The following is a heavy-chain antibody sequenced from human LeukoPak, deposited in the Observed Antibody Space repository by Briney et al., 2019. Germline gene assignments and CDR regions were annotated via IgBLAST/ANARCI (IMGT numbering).Heavy chain of an antibody. V-gene: IGHV3-21*01. CDR3: AGVQTGSVGYYGMDV. D-gene: IGHD1-26*01. CDR1: GFTFSSYS. Sequence: PGGSLRLSCAASGFTFSSYSMNWVRQAPGKGLEWVSSISSSSSYIYYADSVKGRFTISRDNAKNSLYLQMNSLRAGDTAVYYCAGVQTGSVGYYGMDVWGQGTTVTVSS. J-gene: IGHJ6*02. CDR2: ISSSSSYI.